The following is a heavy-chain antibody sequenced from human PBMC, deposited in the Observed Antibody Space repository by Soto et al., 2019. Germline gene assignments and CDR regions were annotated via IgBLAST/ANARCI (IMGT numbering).Heavy chain of an antibody. D-gene: IGHD3-10*01. CDR1: GFTFSSYG. V-gene: IGHV3-30*18. Sequence: GGSLRLSCAASGFTFSSYGMHWVRQAPGKGLEWVAVISYDGSNKYYADSVKGRFTISRDNSKNTLYLQMNSLRAEDTAVYYCAKTFLTMVRLPYFDYWGQGTLVTVSS. CDR2: ISYDGSNK. J-gene: IGHJ4*02. CDR3: AKTFLTMVRLPYFDY.